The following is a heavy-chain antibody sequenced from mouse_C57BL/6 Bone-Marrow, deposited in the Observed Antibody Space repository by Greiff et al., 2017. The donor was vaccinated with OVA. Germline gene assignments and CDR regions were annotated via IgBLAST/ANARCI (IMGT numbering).Heavy chain of an antibody. CDR1: GYTFTSYW. D-gene: IGHD2-4*01. Sequence: VQLQQPGAELVKPGASVKMSCKASGYTFTSYWITWVKQRPGQGLEWIGDIYPGSGSTNYNEKFKSKATLTVDTSSNTAYMQLSSLTSEDSAVYYCARSIYYDYDPPFAYWGQGTLVTVSA. CDR3: ARSIYYDYDPPFAY. J-gene: IGHJ3*01. CDR2: IYPGSGST. V-gene: IGHV1-55*01.